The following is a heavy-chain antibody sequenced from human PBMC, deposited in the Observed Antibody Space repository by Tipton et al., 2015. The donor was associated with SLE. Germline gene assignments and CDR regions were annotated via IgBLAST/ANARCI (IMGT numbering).Heavy chain of an antibody. V-gene: IGHV3-30*02. D-gene: IGHD6-19*01. Sequence: SLRLSCAASGFTFSSYGMHWVRQAPGKGLEWVAFIRYDGSTKYYADSVKGRFTISRDNSKNTLYLQMNSLRVEDTGVYYCAKGWYATGWDTVEYWGQGTLVTVSS. CDR2: IRYDGSTK. J-gene: IGHJ4*02. CDR1: GFTFSSYG. CDR3: AKGWYATGWDTVEY.